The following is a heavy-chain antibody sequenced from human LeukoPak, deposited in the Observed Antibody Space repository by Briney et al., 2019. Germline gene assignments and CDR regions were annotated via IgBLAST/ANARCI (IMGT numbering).Heavy chain of an antibody. CDR1: GYTFTDYY. J-gene: IGHJ4*02. D-gene: IGHD1-26*01. CDR2: INPNNGAK. Sequence: GASVKVTFKASGYTFTDYYMHWLRQAPGQGLEWVGWINPNNGAKNYAQKFQGRVTMTCDTSISTAYMELTSLRSDDTAVYYCARTASGSYTDYWGQGTLVTVSS. CDR3: ARTASGSYTDY. V-gene: IGHV1-2*02.